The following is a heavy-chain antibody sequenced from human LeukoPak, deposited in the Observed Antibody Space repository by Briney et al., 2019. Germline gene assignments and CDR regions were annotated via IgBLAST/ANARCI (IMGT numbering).Heavy chain of an antibody. V-gene: IGHV3-33*06. D-gene: IGHD5-24*01. CDR2: IWSDARKT. CDR1: GCSFSNFG. J-gene: IGHJ4*02. Sequence: GGSLRLSCAASGCSFSNFGMHWVRQTPGKGLEWVALIWSDARKTHYADSLMGRFTISRDNSENTLYLQMNSLRVEDTAVYYCVKGGDGFNFGDHWGQGNRVTVSS. CDR3: VKGGDGFNFGDH.